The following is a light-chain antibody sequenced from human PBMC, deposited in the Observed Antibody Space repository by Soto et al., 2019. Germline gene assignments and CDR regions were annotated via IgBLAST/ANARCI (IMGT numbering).Light chain of an antibody. CDR3: QLYGDSPMYT. Sequence: EIVLTQSPGTLSLSPGERATLSCRASQSVSDSSLAWYHQKPGQAPRLLIYGASRRATGIPDTFSGSGSGTDFTLNISILEPEDFAVYYCQLYGDSPMYTFGQGTKLEIK. V-gene: IGKV3-20*01. CDR1: QSVSDSS. CDR2: GAS. J-gene: IGKJ2*01.